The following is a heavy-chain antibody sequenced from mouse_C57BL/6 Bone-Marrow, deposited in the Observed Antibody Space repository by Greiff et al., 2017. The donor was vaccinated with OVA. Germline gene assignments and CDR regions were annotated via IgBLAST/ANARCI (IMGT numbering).Heavy chain of an antibody. CDR1: GYTFTGYW. V-gene: IGHV1-9*01. D-gene: IGHD2-5*01. CDR3: ARVGSHSNYDAMDY. CDR2: ILPGSGGT. Sequence: QVQLQQSGAELMKPGASVKLSCKATGYTFTGYWIEWVKQRPGHGLEWIGEILPGSGGTNYNEKFKGKATFTAATSSNTAYMQLSSLTTEDSAIYYCARVGSHSNYDAMDYWGQGTSVTVSS. J-gene: IGHJ4*01.